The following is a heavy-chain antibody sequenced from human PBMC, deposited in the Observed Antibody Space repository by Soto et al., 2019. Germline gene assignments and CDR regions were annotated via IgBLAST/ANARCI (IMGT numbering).Heavy chain of an antibody. D-gene: IGHD5-12*01. V-gene: IGHV3-74*01. CDR3: TRRYSVYDGVGMDV. CDR2: INSDGSST. J-gene: IGHJ6*02. Sequence: GGSQRLSCGASGSTFSSYGMHWVRQAPGKGLVWVSRINSDGSSTYYADSVKGRFTISRDNAKNSLYLQMNSLRAEDTAVYYCTRRYSVYDGVGMDVWGQGTTVTVSS. CDR1: GSTFSSYG.